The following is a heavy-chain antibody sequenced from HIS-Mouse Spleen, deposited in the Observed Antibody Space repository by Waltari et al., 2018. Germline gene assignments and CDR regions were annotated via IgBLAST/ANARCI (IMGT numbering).Heavy chain of an antibody. V-gene: IGHV4-39*07. CDR3: AREIPYSSSWYDWYFDL. J-gene: IGHJ2*01. D-gene: IGHD6-13*01. CDR1: GGSISSSSYY. Sequence: QLQLQESGPGLVKPSETLSLTCTVSGGSISSSSYYWGWIRQPPGKGLEWSGSIYYRGDTYYNPTLKSRVTISVDTSKHQFSLKLSSVTAADTAVYYCAREIPYSSSWYDWYFDLWGRGTLVTVSS. CDR2: IYYRGDT.